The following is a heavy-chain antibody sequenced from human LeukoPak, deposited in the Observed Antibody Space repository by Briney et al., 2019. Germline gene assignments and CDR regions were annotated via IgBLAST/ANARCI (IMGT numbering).Heavy chain of an antibody. J-gene: IGHJ6*03. D-gene: IGHD2-21*01. V-gene: IGHV3-48*03. Sequence: QPGGSLRLSCAASGFTFSSYEMNWVRQAPGKGLEWVSYISSSGSTIYYADSVKGRFTISSDNAKNSLYLQMNSLRAEDTAVYYCARDNFGGLTLMDVWGKGTTVTVSS. CDR3: ARDNFGGLTLMDV. CDR2: ISSSGSTI. CDR1: GFTFSSYE.